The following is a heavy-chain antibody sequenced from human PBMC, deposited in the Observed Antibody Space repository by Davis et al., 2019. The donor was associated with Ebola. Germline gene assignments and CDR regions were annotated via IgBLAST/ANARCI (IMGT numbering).Heavy chain of an antibody. Sequence: SVQVSCKVSGGSINSYAVTWVRLAPGQGLVWVGGIIPVFGTTNYAQKFQGRVTVTADESTNTGYMELSSLRSGDTAVYYCARVNFGSAGGAFGIWGQGTLVTVSS. CDR1: GGSINSYA. J-gene: IGHJ3*02. V-gene: IGHV1-69*13. CDR2: IIPVFGTT. CDR3: ARVNFGSAGGAFGI. D-gene: IGHD1-20*01.